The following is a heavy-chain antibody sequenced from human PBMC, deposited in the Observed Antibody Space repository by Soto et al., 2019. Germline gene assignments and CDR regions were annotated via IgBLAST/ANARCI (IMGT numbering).Heavy chain of an antibody. Sequence: SETLSLTCTVSGGSISSYYWSWIRQPPGKGLEWIRYIYYSGSTNYNPSLKSRVTISVDTSKNQFSLKLSSVTAADTAVYYCARGSGSYYKGNWFDPWGQGTLVTVS. D-gene: IGHD3-10*01. V-gene: IGHV4-59*01. CDR3: ARGSGSYYKGNWFDP. CDR1: GGSISSYY. CDR2: IYYSGST. J-gene: IGHJ5*02.